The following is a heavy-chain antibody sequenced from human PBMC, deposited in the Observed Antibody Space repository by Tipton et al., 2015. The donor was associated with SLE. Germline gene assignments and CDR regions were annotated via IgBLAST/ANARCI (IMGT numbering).Heavy chain of an antibody. CDR1: GGSIRSYH. Sequence: TLSLTCTVSGGSIRSYHWTWIRQPPGKRLEWIAYIYHSGITNYNPSLQSRVTISVDRSKNQFSLKLTSVTAADTAVYYCARGPPFMEWERNWFDPWGQGTQVTVSS. J-gene: IGHJ5*02. CDR2: IYHSGIT. D-gene: IGHD3-3*02. V-gene: IGHV4-59*01. CDR3: ARGPPFMEWERNWFDP.